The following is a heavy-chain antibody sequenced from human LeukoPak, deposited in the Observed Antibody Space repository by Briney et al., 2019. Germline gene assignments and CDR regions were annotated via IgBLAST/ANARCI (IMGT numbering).Heavy chain of an antibody. CDR3: AKGRVGGYSGYGLKWFDP. Sequence: GGSLRLSCAASGFTFSSYWMHWVRQAPGKGLVWVSRINSDGSSTSYADSVKGRFTISRDNSKNTLYLQMNSLRAEDTAVYYCAKGRVGGYSGYGLKWFDPWGQGTLVTVSS. V-gene: IGHV3-74*01. CDR2: INSDGSST. D-gene: IGHD5-12*01. J-gene: IGHJ5*02. CDR1: GFTFSSYW.